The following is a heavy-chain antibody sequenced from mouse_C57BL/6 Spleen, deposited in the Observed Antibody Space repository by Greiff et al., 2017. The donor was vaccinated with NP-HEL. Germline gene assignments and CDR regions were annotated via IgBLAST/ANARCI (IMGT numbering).Heavy chain of an antibody. V-gene: IGHV1-59*01. CDR1: GYTFTSYW. J-gene: IGHJ2*01. CDR3: ARRSSTVGFDY. Sequence: QVQLKQPGAELVRPGTSVKLSCKASGYTFTSYWMHWVKQRPGQGLEWIGVIDPSDSYTNYNQKFKGKATLTVDTSSSTAYMQLSSLTSEDSAVYYCARRSSTVGFDYWGQGTTLTVSS. CDR2: IDPSDSYT. D-gene: IGHD1-1*01.